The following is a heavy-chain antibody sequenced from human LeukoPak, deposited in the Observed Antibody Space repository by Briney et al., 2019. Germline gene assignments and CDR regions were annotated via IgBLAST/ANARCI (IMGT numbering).Heavy chain of an antibody. J-gene: IGHJ6*02. V-gene: IGHV3-21*01. CDR2: ISSSSSYI. D-gene: IGHD6-6*01. Sequence: GGSLRLSCAASGFTFSSYSMNWVRQAPGKGLEWVSSISSSSSYIYYADSVKGRFAISRDNAKNSLYLQMNSLRAEDTAVYYCVKGSSRSGMDVWGQGTTVTVSS. CDR1: GFTFSSYS. CDR3: VKGSSRSGMDV.